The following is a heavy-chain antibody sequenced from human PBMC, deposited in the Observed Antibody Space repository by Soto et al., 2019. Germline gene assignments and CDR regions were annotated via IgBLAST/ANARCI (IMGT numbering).Heavy chain of an antibody. D-gene: IGHD3-3*01. J-gene: IGHJ6*02. CDR1: GFTVSSSY. Sequence: GGSLRLSCAASGFTVSSSYMTWVRQAPGKGLEWVSGVYSGATTSYADSVKGRFTISRDNSENTVSLQMSGLRVEDTAVYYCARLGTHYESWGGLSGLDVWGQGTTVTVSS. CDR3: ARLGTHYESWGGLSGLDV. CDR2: VYSGATT. V-gene: IGHV3-53*01.